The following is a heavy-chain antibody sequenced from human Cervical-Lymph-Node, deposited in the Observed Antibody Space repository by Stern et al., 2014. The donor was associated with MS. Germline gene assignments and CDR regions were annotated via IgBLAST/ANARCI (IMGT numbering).Heavy chain of an antibody. Sequence: VQLVESGGGVVQPGRSLRLSCAASGFTFSSYGMHWVRQAPGKGLEWVAVISYDGSNKYYADSVKGRFTISRDNSKNTLYLQMNSRRAEDTAVYYCAKEDYWGQGTLVTVSS. CDR2: ISYDGSNK. V-gene: IGHV3-30*18. CDR3: AKEDY. CDR1: GFTFSSYG. J-gene: IGHJ4*02.